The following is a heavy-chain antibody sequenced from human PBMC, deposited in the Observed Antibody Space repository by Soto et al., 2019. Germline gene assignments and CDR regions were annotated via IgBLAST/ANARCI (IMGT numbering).Heavy chain of an antibody. D-gene: IGHD5-12*01. CDR2: IYPIGDDA. V-gene: IGHV1-46*02. CDR3: ARDSPIGSTYSGYDAIDS. Sequence: VSVKVSSKAIRYRFDSHSMQWVQQAHGQGLEWMGRIYPIGDDAGYAQEFQGRVTITTDKSTSTAYMELTSLTSEDTAVYYCARDSPIGSTYSGYDAIDSWGQGTLVTVSS. CDR1: RYRFDSHS. J-gene: IGHJ4*02.